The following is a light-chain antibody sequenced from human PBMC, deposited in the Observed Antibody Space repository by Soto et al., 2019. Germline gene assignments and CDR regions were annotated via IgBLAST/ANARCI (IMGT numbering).Light chain of an antibody. Sequence: DIQMTQSPSSLSASEGDRVIITCRASQPISTYLNWFQQKPGKAPKLLIYAASTLQGGVPSRFSGSGSGTDFTLTISCLQSEDFATYYCQQYYSYPQTFGQGTKVDI. CDR2: AAS. V-gene: IGKV1-39*01. J-gene: IGKJ1*01. CDR3: QQYYSYPQT. CDR1: QPISTY.